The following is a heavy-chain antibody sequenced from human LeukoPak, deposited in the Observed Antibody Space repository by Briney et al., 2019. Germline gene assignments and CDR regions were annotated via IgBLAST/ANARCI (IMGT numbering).Heavy chain of an antibody. J-gene: IGHJ4*02. Sequence: SETLSRTCTVSGGSISSYYWSWIRQPPGKGLEWIGYIYYSGSTNYNPSLKSRVTISVDTSKNQFSLKLSSVAAADTAVYYCAGSGSRYYFDYWGQGTLVTVSS. CDR3: AGSGSRYYFDY. CDR2: IYYSGST. D-gene: IGHD1-26*01. CDR1: GGSISSYY. V-gene: IGHV4-59*08.